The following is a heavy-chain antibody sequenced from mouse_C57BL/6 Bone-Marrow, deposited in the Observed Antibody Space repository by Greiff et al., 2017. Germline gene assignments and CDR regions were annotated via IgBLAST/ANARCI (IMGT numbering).Heavy chain of an antibody. Sequence: QVQLKESGAELARPGASVKMSCKASGYTFTSYTMHWVKQRPGQGLEWIGYINPSSGYPKYNQKFKDKATLTADKSSSTAYMQLSSLTSEDSAVYYCARRRWLLRVYAMDYWGQGTSVTVSS. J-gene: IGHJ4*01. V-gene: IGHV1-4*01. CDR3: ARRRWLLRVYAMDY. D-gene: IGHD2-3*01. CDR2: INPSSGYP. CDR1: GYTFTSYT.